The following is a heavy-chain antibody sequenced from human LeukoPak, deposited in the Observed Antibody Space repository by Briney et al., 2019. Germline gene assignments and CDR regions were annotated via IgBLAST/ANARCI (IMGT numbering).Heavy chain of an antibody. D-gene: IGHD3-22*01. Sequence: SETLSLTCTVSGGSISSGSYYWGWIRQPPGKALEWIGSIYYGGTTYYNPSLKSRVTISVDTSKKQFSLKLSSVSAADTAFYYCARQRDYYDSSGQSDFDSWGQGALVTVSS. V-gene: IGHV4-39*01. CDR3: ARQRDYYDSSGQSDFDS. J-gene: IGHJ4*02. CDR1: GGSISSGSYY. CDR2: IYYGGTT.